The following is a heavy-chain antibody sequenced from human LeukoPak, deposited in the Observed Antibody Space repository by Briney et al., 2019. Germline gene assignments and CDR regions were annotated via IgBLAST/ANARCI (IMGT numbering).Heavy chain of an antibody. V-gene: IGHV1-18*04. D-gene: IGHD1-26*01. Sequence: GASVKVSRKASGYTFPGYYMHWVRQAPGQGLEWMGLISAYNGKTNYAQKFQGRVTMTRDTSTTTAYIELRSLRSDDTAVYYCARSPGTYLDYWGQGTLVTVSS. CDR2: ISAYNGKT. J-gene: IGHJ4*02. CDR3: ARSPGTYLDY. CDR1: GYTFPGYY.